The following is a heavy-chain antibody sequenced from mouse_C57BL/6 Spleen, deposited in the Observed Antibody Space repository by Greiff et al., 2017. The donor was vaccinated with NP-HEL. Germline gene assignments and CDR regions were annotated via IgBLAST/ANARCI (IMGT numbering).Heavy chain of an antibody. CDR2: IDPETGGT. V-gene: IGHV1-15*01. Sequence: VQVVESGAELVRPGASVTLSCKASGYTFTDYEMHWVKQTPVHGLEWIGAIDPETGGTAYNQKFKGKAILTADKSSSTAYMELRSLTSEDSAVYYCTRRRTRGTAQAAWFAYWGQGTLVTVSA. CDR1: GYTFTDYE. J-gene: IGHJ3*01. CDR3: TRRRTRGTAQAAWFAY. D-gene: IGHD3-2*02.